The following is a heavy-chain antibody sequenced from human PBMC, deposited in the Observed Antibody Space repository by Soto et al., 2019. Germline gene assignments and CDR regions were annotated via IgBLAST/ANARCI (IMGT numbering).Heavy chain of an antibody. D-gene: IGHD3-3*01. CDR2: IYYSGSP. CDR3: ARAGRVGYDFWSGYLGGDYFDY. V-gene: IGHV4-61*01. CDR1: GGSVSSGSYY. J-gene: IGHJ4*02. Sequence: PSETLSRTCLVSGGSVSSGSYYWGWIRQPPGKVLEWIGYIYYSGSPNYNPSLKSRVTISVDTSKNQFSLKLSSVTAADTAVYYCARAGRVGYDFWSGYLGGDYFDYWGQGTLVTVS.